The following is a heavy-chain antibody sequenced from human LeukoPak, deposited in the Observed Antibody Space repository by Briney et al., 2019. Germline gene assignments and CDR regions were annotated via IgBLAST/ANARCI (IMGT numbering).Heavy chain of an antibody. CDR2: IYYSGST. CDR3: ARQNFDWYVDP. CDR1: GGSISSSSYY. Sequence: SETLSLXCTVSGGSISSSSYYWGWIRQPPGKGLEWIGSIYYSGSTYYNPSLKSRVTISVDTSKNQFSLKLSSVTAADTAVYYCARQNFDWYVDPWGQGTLVTVSS. V-gene: IGHV4-39*01. D-gene: IGHD3-9*01. J-gene: IGHJ5*02.